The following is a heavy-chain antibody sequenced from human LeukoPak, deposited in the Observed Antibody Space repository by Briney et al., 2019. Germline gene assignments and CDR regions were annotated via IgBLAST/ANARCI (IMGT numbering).Heavy chain of an antibody. D-gene: IGHD5-12*01. J-gene: IGHJ5*02. CDR1: GGSISSENYS. CDR3: ARGPQKPDNAYDGSFDP. Sequence: KPSQTLSLTCAVSGGSISSENYSWSWIRQPPGRDLEWIGYIYPGGSTYHNPSLNSRVTIVVDTSKNQFPLRLSSVTAADTAIYFCARGPQKPDNAYDGSFDPWGQGILVTVSS. V-gene: IGHV4-30-2*01. CDR2: IYPGGST.